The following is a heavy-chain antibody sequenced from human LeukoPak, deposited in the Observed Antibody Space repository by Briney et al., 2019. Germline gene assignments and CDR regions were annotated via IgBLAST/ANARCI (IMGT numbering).Heavy chain of an antibody. CDR3: ARSGVMRFGELLYHDAFDI. D-gene: IGHD3-10*01. Sequence: ASVKVSCKASGYTFTSYGISWVRQAPGQGLEWMGWISAYNGNTNYAQKLQGRVTMTTDTSTSTAYMELRSLRSDDTAVYYCARSGVMRFGELLYHDAFDIWGQGTMVTVSS. V-gene: IGHV1-18*01. CDR1: GYTFTSYG. J-gene: IGHJ3*02. CDR2: ISAYNGNT.